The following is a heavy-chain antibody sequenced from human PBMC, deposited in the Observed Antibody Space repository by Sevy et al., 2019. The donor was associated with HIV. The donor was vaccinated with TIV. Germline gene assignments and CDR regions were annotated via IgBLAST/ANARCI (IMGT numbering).Heavy chain of an antibody. D-gene: IGHD7-27*01. J-gene: IGHJ3*02. V-gene: IGHV1-24*01. CDR2: FDPEDGET. Sequence: ASVKVSCKVSGYTLTELSMHWVRQAPGKGLEWMGGFDPEDGETIYAQKLQGRVTMTEDTSTDTAYMELSSLRSEDTAVYYCATRGGWGFGQGGVFDNWGQGTMVTVSS. CDR1: GYTLTELS. CDR3: ATRGGWGFGQGGVFDN.